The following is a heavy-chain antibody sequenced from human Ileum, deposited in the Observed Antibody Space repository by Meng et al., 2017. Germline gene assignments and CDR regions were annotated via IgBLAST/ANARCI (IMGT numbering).Heavy chain of an antibody. CDR2: AST. J-gene: IGHJ4*02. CDR1: GGSVSSSGYQ. Sequence: QVQLQESGPGLVRPSETLSLLCAVSGGSVSSSGYQWGWIRQPPGKGLEWIGYASTNYNPSLKSRVTISVDTSKNQFSLKLTSVTAADTAVYYCARDHWGSLDYWGQGVLVTVSS. V-gene: IGHV4-61*08. D-gene: IGHD7-27*01. CDR3: ARDHWGSLDY.